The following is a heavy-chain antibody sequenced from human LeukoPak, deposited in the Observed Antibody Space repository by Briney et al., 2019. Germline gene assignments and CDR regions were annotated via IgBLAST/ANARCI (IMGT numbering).Heavy chain of an antibody. Sequence: GGSLRLSCAASGFTFSSYGMHWVRQAPGKGLEWVAVISYDGSNKYYADSVKGRFTISRDNSKNTLYLQMNSLRAEDTAVYYCARHIERVHYYDSSGYYWSHAFDIWGQGTMVTVSS. D-gene: IGHD3-22*01. CDR1: GFTFSSYG. J-gene: IGHJ3*02. V-gene: IGHV3-30*03. CDR2: ISYDGSNK. CDR3: ARHIERVHYYDSSGYYWSHAFDI.